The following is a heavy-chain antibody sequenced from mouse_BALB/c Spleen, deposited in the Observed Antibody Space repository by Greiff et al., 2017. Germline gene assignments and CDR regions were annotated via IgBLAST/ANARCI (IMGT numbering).Heavy chain of an antibody. Sequence: EVKLVESGGGLVQPGGSLRLSCATSGFTFTDYYMSWVRQPPGKALEWLGFIRNKANGYTTEYSASVKGRFTISRDNSQSILYLQMNTLRAEDSATYYCARGAGSGFAYWGQGTLVTVSA. CDR1: GFTFTDYY. D-gene: IGHD1-1*01. CDR2: IRNKANGYTT. V-gene: IGHV7-3*02. J-gene: IGHJ3*01. CDR3: ARGAGSGFAY.